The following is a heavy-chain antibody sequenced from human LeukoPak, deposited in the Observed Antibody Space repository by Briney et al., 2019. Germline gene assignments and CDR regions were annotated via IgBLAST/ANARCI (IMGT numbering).Heavy chain of an antibody. D-gene: IGHD6-6*01. J-gene: IGHJ5*02. CDR1: GGSISSSSYY. Sequence: SETLSLTCTVSGGSISSSSYYWGWIRQPPGKGLEWIGSIYYSGSTYYNPSLKSRVTISVATSKNQFSLKLSSVTAADTDVYYCAREFEYSSSSDWFDPWGQGTLVTVSS. CDR3: AREFEYSSSSDWFDP. CDR2: IYYSGST. V-gene: IGHV4-39*02.